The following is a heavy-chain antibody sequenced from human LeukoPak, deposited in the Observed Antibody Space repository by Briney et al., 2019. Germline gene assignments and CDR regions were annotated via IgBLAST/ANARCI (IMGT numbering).Heavy chain of an antibody. J-gene: IGHJ4*02. CDR1: GFTFSDYA. CDR2: SGSGGNT. CDR3: AKVSSSWYEGYFDY. V-gene: IGHV3-23*01. Sequence: GGSLRLSCAASGFTFSDYAMSWVRQAPGKGLEWVSTSGSGGNTYYADSVKARFTISRDNSKNTLYLQMNSLRAEDTAVYYCAKVSSSWYEGYFDYWGQGTLVTVSS. D-gene: IGHD6-13*01.